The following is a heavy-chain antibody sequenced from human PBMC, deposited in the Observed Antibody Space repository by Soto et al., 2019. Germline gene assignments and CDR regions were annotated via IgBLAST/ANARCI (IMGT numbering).Heavy chain of an antibody. CDR1: GGTFSSYA. CDR3: ARDRYSYYYDSSGYPVY. J-gene: IGHJ4*02. CDR2: IIPIFGTA. V-gene: IGHV1-69*13. D-gene: IGHD3-22*01. Sequence: VASVKVSCKASGGTFSSYAISWVRQAPGQGLEWMGGIIPIFGTANYAQKFQGRVTITADESTSTAYMELSSLRSGDTAVYYCARDRYSYYYDSSGYPVYWGQGTLGTVAS.